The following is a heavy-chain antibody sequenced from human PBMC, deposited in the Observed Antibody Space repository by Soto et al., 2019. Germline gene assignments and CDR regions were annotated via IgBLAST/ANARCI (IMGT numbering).Heavy chain of an antibody. CDR2: FDPEDGET. D-gene: IGHD5-12*01. CDR1: GYTLTELS. CDR3: ARQILVPARRGYYYPKDV. V-gene: IGHV1-24*01. J-gene: IGHJ6*02. Sequence: ASVKVSCKVSGYTLTELSMHWVRQAPGKGLEWMGGFDPEDGETIHAQKFQGRVTMTEDTSTDTAYMELSSLRSEDTAVYYCARQILVPARRGYYYPKDVWGQGTTVTVSS.